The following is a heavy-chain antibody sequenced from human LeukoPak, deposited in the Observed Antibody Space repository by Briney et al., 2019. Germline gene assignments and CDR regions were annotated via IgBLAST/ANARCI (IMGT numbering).Heavy chain of an antibody. D-gene: IGHD5-12*01. CDR2: IYYSGST. Sequence: SETLSLTCAVYGGSISSYYWSWIRQPPGKGLEWIGYIYYSGSTNYNPSLKSRVTISVDTSKNQFSLKLSSVTAADTAVYYCARGGLRYIDYWGQGTLVTVSS. CDR3: ARGGLRYIDY. CDR1: GGSISSYY. V-gene: IGHV4-59*08. J-gene: IGHJ4*02.